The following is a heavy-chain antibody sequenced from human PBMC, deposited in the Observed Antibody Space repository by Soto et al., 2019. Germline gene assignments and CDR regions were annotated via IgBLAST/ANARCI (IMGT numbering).Heavy chain of an antibody. D-gene: IGHD4-17*01. Sequence: PSETLSLTCTVSGGSISSYYWSWIRQPPGKGLEWIGYIYYSGSTNYNPSLKSRVTISVDTSKNQFSLKLSSVTAADTAVYYCARHHGYGDFYALDIWGQGTMVTVSS. CDR2: IYYSGST. J-gene: IGHJ3*02. V-gene: IGHV4-59*08. CDR3: ARHHGYGDFYALDI. CDR1: GGSISSYY.